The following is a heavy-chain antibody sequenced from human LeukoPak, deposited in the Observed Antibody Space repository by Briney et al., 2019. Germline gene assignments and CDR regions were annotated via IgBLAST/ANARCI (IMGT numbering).Heavy chain of an antibody. Sequence: GGSLRLSCAASGFTFSTYVMHWVRQAPGKGLQWVAVILYDGSNKYCADSVKGRFIISRDNSKNTLYLQMNSLTAEDTAVYYCARVVAGSVYNYGMDVWGQGTTVTVS. CDR3: ARVVAGSVYNYGMDV. J-gene: IGHJ6*02. CDR1: GFTFSTYV. V-gene: IGHV3-30*01. D-gene: IGHD6-19*01. CDR2: ILYDGSNK.